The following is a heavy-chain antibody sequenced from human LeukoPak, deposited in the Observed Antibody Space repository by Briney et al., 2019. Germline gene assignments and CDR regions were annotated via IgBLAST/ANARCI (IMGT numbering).Heavy chain of an antibody. Sequence: HPGGSLRLSCAASGFTFSNYEMNWVRQAPGKGLEWVSYISSSGTTIYYADSVQGRFTISRDNAKNSLYLQMNSLRAEDTAVYYCARVLWFGELLVDYWGQGTLVTVSS. CDR3: ARVLWFGELLVDY. CDR1: GFTFSNYE. CDR2: ISSSGTTI. V-gene: IGHV3-48*03. J-gene: IGHJ4*02. D-gene: IGHD3-10*01.